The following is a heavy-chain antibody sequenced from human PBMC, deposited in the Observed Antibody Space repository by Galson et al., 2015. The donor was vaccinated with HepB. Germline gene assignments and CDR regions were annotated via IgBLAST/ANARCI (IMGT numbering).Heavy chain of an antibody. V-gene: IGHV4-59*08. CDR1: GGSITNYY. D-gene: IGHD3-10*01. CDR3: VIGYYYGPGSYFLED. J-gene: IGHJ4*02. CDR2: ISHSGST. Sequence: SETLSLTCTVSGGSITNYYWTWIRQPPGKGLEWVGYISHSGSTNYNPSLKSRVTISRNTSKNQFSLKLTSVTAADTAVYYCVIGYYYGPGSYFLEDWGQGTLVTVSS.